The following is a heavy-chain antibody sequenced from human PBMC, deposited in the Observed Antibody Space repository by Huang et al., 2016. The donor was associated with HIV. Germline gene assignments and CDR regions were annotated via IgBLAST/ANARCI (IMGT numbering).Heavy chain of an antibody. D-gene: IGHD5-12*01. CDR1: GFTCSRYG. CDR2: IRYDGNNK. CDR3: AKPRGYSYGYYYYYGMDV. Sequence: QVQLVESGGGVVQPGGSQRLSCAASGFTCSRYGMHWVRQAPGKGLEWVVFIRYDGNNKYYADSVKGRFIISRDNSKNTLYLQMDSLRGEDTAVYFCAKPRGYSYGYYYYYGMDVWGQGTTVTVSS. V-gene: IGHV3-30*02. J-gene: IGHJ6*02.